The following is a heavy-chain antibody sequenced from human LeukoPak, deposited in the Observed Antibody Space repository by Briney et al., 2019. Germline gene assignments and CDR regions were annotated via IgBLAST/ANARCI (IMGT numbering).Heavy chain of an antibody. Sequence: GGSLRLSCAASGFTFSSYAMHWVRQAPGKGLEYVSAISSNGGSTYYANSVKGRFTISRDNSKNTLYLHMGSLRAEDMAVYYCARSYYYDSSGYCFDYWGQGTLVAVSS. J-gene: IGHJ4*02. D-gene: IGHD3-22*01. CDR3: ARSYYYDSSGYCFDY. CDR2: ISSNGGST. CDR1: GFTFSSYA. V-gene: IGHV3-64*01.